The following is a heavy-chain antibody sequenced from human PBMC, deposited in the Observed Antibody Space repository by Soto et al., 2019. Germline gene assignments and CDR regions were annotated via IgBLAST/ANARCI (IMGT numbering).Heavy chain of an antibody. Sequence: QVQLVESGGGVVQPGRSLRLSCVASGFTFSSYGMHWVRQAPGKGLEWVAVIWYDGSNKYYADSVKGRFTISRDNSKNTLYLQMNSLRAEDTAVYYCARGAGTTDYYGMDVWGQGTTVTVSS. V-gene: IGHV3-33*01. CDR1: GFTFSSYG. D-gene: IGHD1-7*01. CDR3: ARGAGTTDYYGMDV. CDR2: IWYDGSNK. J-gene: IGHJ6*02.